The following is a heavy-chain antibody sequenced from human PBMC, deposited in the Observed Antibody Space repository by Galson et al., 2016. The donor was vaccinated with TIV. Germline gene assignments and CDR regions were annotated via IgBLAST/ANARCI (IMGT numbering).Heavy chain of an antibody. CDR1: GGTFFSTYA. CDR3: ARRSMYCTSNSCYFEN. V-gene: IGHV1-69*13. D-gene: IGHD2-2*01. J-gene: IGHJ4*02. Sequence: SVKVSCKASGGTFFSTYAIIWVRQAPGQGLEWMGGIIPLFGTAKYAQKFQGRVTITADESTSTAYMELSSLRSEDTVVYYCARRSMYCTSNSCYFENWGQGTPVTVPS. CDR2: IIPLFGTA.